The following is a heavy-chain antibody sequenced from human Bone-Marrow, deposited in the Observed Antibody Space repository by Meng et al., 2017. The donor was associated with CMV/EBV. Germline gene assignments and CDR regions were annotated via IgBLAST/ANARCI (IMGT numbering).Heavy chain of an antibody. CDR1: GFTFDDYG. V-gene: IGHV3-20*04. Sequence: GGSLRLSCAASGFTFDDYGMSWVRQAPGKGLEWVSGINWNGGSTGYADSVKGRFTISRDNSKNTLYLQMNSLRAEETAVYYCARGGGSYSGDYWGQGILVTVSS. D-gene: IGHD1-26*01. J-gene: IGHJ4*02. CDR3: ARGGGSYSGDY. CDR2: INWNGGST.